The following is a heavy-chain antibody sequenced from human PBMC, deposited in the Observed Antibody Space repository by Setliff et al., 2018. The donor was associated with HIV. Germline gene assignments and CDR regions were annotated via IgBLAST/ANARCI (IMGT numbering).Heavy chain of an antibody. D-gene: IGHD1-1*01. Sequence: GGSLRLSCVASGFTFSDFAMYWVRQAPGKGLEWVSAISYDGSRIHYADSVKGRFTISRDTSKNTLYLQVSSLRPEDTDVYYCASARIPTGGTSTSLDYWGQGALVTVSS. J-gene: IGHJ4*02. V-gene: IGHV3-30*15. CDR2: ISYDGSRI. CDR3: ASARIPTGGTSTSLDY. CDR1: GFTFSDFA.